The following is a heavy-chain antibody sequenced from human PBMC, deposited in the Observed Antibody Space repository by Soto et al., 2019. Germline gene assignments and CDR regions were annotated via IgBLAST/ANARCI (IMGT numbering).Heavy chain of an antibody. J-gene: IGHJ4*02. V-gene: IGHV3-30-3*01. CDR1: GFTFSSYA. CDR2: ISYDGGNK. D-gene: IGHD1-20*01. CDR3: ARDLPNSAGIFDY. Sequence: GGSLRLSCAASGFTFSSYAMHWVRQAPGKGLEWVAVISYDGGNKYYADPVKGRFTISRDNSKNTLYLQMNSLRAEDTAVYYCARDLPNSAGIFDYWGQGTLVTVSS.